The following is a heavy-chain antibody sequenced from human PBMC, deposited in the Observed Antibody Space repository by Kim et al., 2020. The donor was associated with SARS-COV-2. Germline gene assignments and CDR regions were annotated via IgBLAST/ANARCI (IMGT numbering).Heavy chain of an antibody. CDR1: GSSRSTSGVA. V-gene: IGHV2-5*02. D-gene: IGHD6-13*01. CDR3: LCSRGRSNW. J-gene: IGHJ5*01. CDR2: VYLGDDK. Sequence: SGPTLVNPTQSLTLTCTFSGSSRSTSGVAVGWIRQPPGKALERHTLVYLGDDKRYSPSLKSRLTITKDTAQNQVGVIMTNMDPVDTATYYWLCSRGRSNW.